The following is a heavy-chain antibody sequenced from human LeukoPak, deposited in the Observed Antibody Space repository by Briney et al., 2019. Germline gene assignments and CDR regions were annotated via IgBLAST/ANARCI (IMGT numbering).Heavy chain of an antibody. V-gene: IGHV1-69*04. CDR2: IIPILGIA. Sequence: ASVKVSCKASGYTFTSYGISWVRQAPGQGLEWMGRIIPILGIANYAQKFQGRVTITADKSTSTAYMELSSLRSEDTAVYYCARDRGSSGYYFDYWGQGTLVTVSS. J-gene: IGHJ4*02. CDR1: GYTFTSYG. CDR3: ARDRGSSGYYFDY. D-gene: IGHD6-25*01.